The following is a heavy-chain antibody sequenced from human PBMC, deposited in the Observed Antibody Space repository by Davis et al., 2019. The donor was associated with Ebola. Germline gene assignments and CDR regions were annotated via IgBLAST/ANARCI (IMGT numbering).Heavy chain of an antibody. CDR3: ARGPLSYSSGWYQYYYYYGMDV. CDR1: GYTFTSYD. D-gene: IGHD6-19*01. Sequence: ASVKVSCKASGYTFTSYDINWVRQVTGQGLEWMGWMNPNSGNTGYAQKFQGRVTMTRNTSISTAYMELSSLRSEDTAVYYCARGPLSYSSGWYQYYYYYGMDVWGKGTTVTVSS. CDR2: MNPNSGNT. J-gene: IGHJ6*04. V-gene: IGHV1-8*01.